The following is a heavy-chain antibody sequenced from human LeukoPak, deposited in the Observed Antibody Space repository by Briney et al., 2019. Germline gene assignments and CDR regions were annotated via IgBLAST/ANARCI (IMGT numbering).Heavy chain of an antibody. J-gene: IGHJ5*01. CDR3: ARDLDPYYYDSSGYLDS. CDR1: GYSFTSYY. V-gene: IGHV1-46*01. Sequence: ASVKVSCKASGYSFTSYYMHWVRQAPGQGLEWMGIINPSGGSTSYAQKFQGRVTMTRDTSTSTVYMELSSLRSEDTAVYYCARDLDPYYYDSSGYLDSWGQGTLVTVSS. D-gene: IGHD3-22*01. CDR2: INPSGGST.